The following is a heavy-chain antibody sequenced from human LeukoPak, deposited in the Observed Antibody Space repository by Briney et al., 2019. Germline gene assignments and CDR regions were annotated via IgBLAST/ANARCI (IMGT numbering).Heavy chain of an antibody. Sequence: SETLSLTCAVYGGSFSGYYWSWIRQPPGKGLEWIGEINHSGSTNYNPSLKSRVTISVDTSKNQFSLKLSSVTAADTAVYYCARGSSPRPRADYWGQGTLVTVSS. CDR3: ARGSSPRPRADY. V-gene: IGHV4-34*01. CDR1: GGSFSGYY. D-gene: IGHD6-6*01. J-gene: IGHJ4*02. CDR2: INHSGST.